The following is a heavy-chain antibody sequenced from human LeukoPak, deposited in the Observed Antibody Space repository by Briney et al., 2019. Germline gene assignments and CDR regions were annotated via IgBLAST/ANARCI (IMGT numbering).Heavy chain of an antibody. CDR1: GCTFTSYD. CDR2: MNLNSGNT. Sequence: GAVKDSCKASGCTFTSYDINGVRQAAGQGGEWMGGMNLNSGNTGYAQKFQGRVTMTRNTSISTAYMELSSLRSEDTAVYYCARPTGGYSYGFYGFDPWGQGTLVTVSS. V-gene: IGHV1-8*01. D-gene: IGHD5-18*01. CDR3: ARPTGGYSYGFYGFDP. J-gene: IGHJ5*02.